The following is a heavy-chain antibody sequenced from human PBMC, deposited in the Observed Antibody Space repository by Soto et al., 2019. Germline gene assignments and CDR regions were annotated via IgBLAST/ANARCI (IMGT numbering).Heavy chain of an antibody. J-gene: IGHJ4*02. CDR1: GFTFDDYA. CDR2: ISWNSGSI. Sequence: GGSVRLSCAASGFTFDDYAMHWVRQAPGKGLEWVSGISWNSGSIGYADSVKGRFTISRDNAKKSLYLQMNSLTAEDTALYYCASGRGYDILTGYYPYFDYWGQGTLVTVSS. V-gene: IGHV3-9*01. CDR3: ASGRGYDILTGYYPYFDY. D-gene: IGHD3-9*01.